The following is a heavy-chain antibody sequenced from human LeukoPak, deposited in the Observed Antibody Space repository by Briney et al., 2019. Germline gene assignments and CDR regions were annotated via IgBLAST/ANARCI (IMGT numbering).Heavy chain of an antibody. V-gene: IGHV3-23*01. CDR1: GFTFSSYA. D-gene: IGHD3-10*01. CDR2: ISGSGGST. Sequence: GGSLRLSCAASGFTFSSYAMSWVRQAPGKGLEWVSAISGSGGSTYYADSVKGRFTISRDNSKNTLYLQMNSLRAEDTAVYYCAKDSSIELLLWFGELDYWGQGTLVTVSS. J-gene: IGHJ4*02. CDR3: AKDSSIELLLWFGELDY.